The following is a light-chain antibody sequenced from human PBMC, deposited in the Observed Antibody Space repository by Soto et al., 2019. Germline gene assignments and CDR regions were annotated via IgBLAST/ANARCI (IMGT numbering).Light chain of an antibody. CDR1: QGISSSY. Sequence: EVVLTQSPGTLSLSPVERATLSCRASQGISSSYLAWYQQKPGQAPRLLIYGVSSRATGIPDRFSGGGSGTDFTLTISRLEPEDFAVYYCQHYVSSPRTFGQGTKVEIK. J-gene: IGKJ1*01. V-gene: IGKV3-20*01. CDR2: GVS. CDR3: QHYVSSPRT.